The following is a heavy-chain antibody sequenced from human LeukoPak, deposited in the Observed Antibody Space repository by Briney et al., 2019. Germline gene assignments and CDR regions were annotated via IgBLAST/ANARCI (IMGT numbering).Heavy chain of an antibody. CDR3: ARVTRNSGVFDV. V-gene: IGHV3-23*01. CDR2: ISGSGGST. D-gene: IGHD1-14*01. CDR1: GFTFSSYA. Sequence: PGGSLRLSCEVSGFTFSSYAMSWVRQAPGKGLEWVSGISGSGGSTYYADSVKGRFTISRDNSKNTLYLQMNSLRVEDTAVYYCARVTRNSGVFDVWGQGTMVTVSS. J-gene: IGHJ3*01.